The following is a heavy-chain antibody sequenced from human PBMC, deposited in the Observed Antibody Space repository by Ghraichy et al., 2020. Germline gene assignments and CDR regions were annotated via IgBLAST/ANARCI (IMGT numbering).Heavy chain of an antibody. D-gene: IGHD3-9*01. CDR3: ARDILTGPGFDI. J-gene: IGHJ3*02. CDR2: SNSGGSAT. V-gene: IGHV3-48*03. Sequence: GESLNISCAASGFTFSYYEMNWVRQAPGKGLEWVSKSNSGGSATWYADSVKGRFTISRDNAKNSLYLQVNSLRAEDTAVYYCARDILTGPGFDIWGQGTMVTVSS. CDR1: GFTFSYYE.